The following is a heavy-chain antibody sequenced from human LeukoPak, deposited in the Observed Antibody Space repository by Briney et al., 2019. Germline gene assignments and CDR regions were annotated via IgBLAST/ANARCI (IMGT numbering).Heavy chain of an antibody. J-gene: IGHJ6*03. CDR3: ARRLYAAAGSYYYYYMDV. D-gene: IGHD6-13*01. CDR1: GYSFTSYW. CDR2: ICPGDSDT. Sequence: GESLKISCKGSGYSFTSYWIGWVRQMPGKSLEWMGIICPGDSDTRYSPSFQGQVTISADKSISTAYLQWSSLKASDTAMYYCARRLYAAAGSYYYYYMDVWGKGTTVTVSS. V-gene: IGHV5-51*01.